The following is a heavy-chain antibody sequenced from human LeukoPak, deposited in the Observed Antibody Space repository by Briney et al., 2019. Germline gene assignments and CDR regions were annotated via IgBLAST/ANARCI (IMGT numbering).Heavy chain of an antibody. Sequence: GGSLRLSCAASGFIFSQYSMNWVRQAPGRGLEWVSRIRSSSETFYADSVKGRFTISRDNARNSLYLQMNNLRGEDTAIYYCARDAGNSGYGCDLWGQGTLVTVSS. CDR2: IRSSSET. V-gene: IGHV3-48*01. CDR3: ARDAGNSGYGCDL. J-gene: IGHJ5*02. CDR1: GFIFSQYS. D-gene: IGHD5-12*01.